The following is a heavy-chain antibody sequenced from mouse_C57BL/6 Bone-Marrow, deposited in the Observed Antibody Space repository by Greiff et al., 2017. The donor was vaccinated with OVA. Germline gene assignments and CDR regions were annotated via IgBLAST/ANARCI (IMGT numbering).Heavy chain of an antibody. J-gene: IGHJ4*01. V-gene: IGHV5-9-1*02. D-gene: IGHD1-2*01. CDR2: ISSGGDYI. CDR1: GFTFSSYA. CDR3: TRDERYYGYYYAMDY. Sequence: EVNLVESGEGLVKPGGSLKLSCAASGFTFSSYAMSWVRQTPEKRLEWVAYISSGGDYIYYADTVKGRFTISRDNARNTLYLQMSSLKSEDTAMYYCTRDERYYGYYYAMDYWGQGTSVTVSS.